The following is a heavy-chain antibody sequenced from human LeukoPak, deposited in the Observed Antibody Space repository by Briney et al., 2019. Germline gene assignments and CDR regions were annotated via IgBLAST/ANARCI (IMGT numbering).Heavy chain of an antibody. J-gene: IGHJ4*02. Sequence: GGSLRLSCAASGFTFSSYSMNWVRQAPGKGLEWVSSISSSSSYIYYADSVKGRFTISRDNAKSSLYLQMNSLRAEDTAVYYCARDFREDYGFDYWGQGTLVTVSS. CDR3: ARDFREDYGFDY. V-gene: IGHV3-21*01. CDR2: ISSSSSYI. CDR1: GFTFSSYS. D-gene: IGHD4-17*01.